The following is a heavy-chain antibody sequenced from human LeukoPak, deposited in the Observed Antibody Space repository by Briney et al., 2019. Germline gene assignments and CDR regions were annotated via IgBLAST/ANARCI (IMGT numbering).Heavy chain of an antibody. CDR2: IDPSESST. D-gene: IGHD2-2*02. J-gene: IGHJ6*04. V-gene: IGHV5-10-1*01. CDR1: GSSFTSNW. Sequence: GEPLNISCKASGSSFTSNWSSWVRQLPGRGLEWMGRIDPSESSTNNSTSFQGHVTSSADKSISTAYLQWSSLKASDTAKYYCARQPTDIVVVPAAISGIDYYGMDVWGKGTTVTVSS. CDR3: ARQPTDIVVVPAAISGIDYYGMDV.